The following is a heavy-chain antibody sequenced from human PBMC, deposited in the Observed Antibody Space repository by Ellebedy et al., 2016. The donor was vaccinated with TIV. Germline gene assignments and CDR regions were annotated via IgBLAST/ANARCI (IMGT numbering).Heavy chain of an antibody. CDR1: GDTVTNKYAT. D-gene: IGHD2-8*01. CDR3: ARDPPWCYRCADV. CDR2: AYYRSTWIY. Sequence: MPSETLSLTCAISGDTVTNKYATWNWIRQSPSRGLEWLGRAYYRSTWIYDYAVSVKGRITIQPDTSNNQASLHLNSVTPEDTAVYYCARDPPWCYRCADVWGQGTTVTVSS. J-gene: IGHJ6*02. V-gene: IGHV6-1*01.